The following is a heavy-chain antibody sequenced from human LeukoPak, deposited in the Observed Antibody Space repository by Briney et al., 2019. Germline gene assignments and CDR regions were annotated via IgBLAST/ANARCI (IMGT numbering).Heavy chain of an antibody. CDR1: GYSFTSYW. CDR2: IDPSDSYT. J-gene: IGHJ4*02. D-gene: IGHD6-13*01. Sequence: GESLKISCKASGYSFTSYWISWVRQMPGKGLEWMGRIDPSDSYTNYSPSFQGHVTISADKSISTAYLQWSSLKASDTAMYYCAIEEFIAAAGEVDYWGQGTLVTVSS. CDR3: AIEEFIAAAGEVDY. V-gene: IGHV5-10-1*01.